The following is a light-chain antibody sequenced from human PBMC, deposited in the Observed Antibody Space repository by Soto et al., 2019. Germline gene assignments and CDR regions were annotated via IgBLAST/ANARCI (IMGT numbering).Light chain of an antibody. CDR1: QSVSNN. V-gene: IGKV3-15*01. J-gene: IGKJ1*01. CDR3: QQYNIWPPWT. Sequence: ILMTQSPATLSVSPGERATLSCRASQSVSNNLAWYQQKPGQAPRLLIYDASTRATGIPARFSGSGSRTEFTLTISRLQSEDFAVYYCQQYNIWPPWTFGQGTKVEVK. CDR2: DAS.